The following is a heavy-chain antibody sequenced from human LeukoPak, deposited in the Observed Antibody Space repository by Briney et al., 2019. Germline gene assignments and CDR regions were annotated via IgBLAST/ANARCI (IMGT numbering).Heavy chain of an antibody. CDR3: ARDRHQWLEAFDI. Sequence: GGSLRLSCAASGYTFSRYWMSWVRQAPGKGLEWVANIKKDGSEKYYVDSVKGRFTISRGNAKNSLYLQMNSLRAEDTSFYYCARDRHQWLEAFDIWGQGTMVTVSS. D-gene: IGHD6-19*01. J-gene: IGHJ3*02. CDR2: IKKDGSEK. CDR1: GYTFSRYW. V-gene: IGHV3-7*03.